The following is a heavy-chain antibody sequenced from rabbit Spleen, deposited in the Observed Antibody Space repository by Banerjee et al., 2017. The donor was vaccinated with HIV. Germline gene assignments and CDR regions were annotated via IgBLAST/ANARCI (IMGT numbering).Heavy chain of an antibody. CDR2: IDTGISGTT. J-gene: IGHJ4*01. Sequence: QSLEESGGGLVQPGESLTLSCTASGFTLSTYWMSWVRQAPGKGLEWIACIDTGISGTTYYASWAKGRFTISKTSSTTVTLQMTSLTAADTATYFCARTYSSYWYAFDLWGPGTLVTVS. CDR1: GFTLSTYW. CDR3: ARTYSSYWYAFDL. V-gene: IGHV1S40*01. D-gene: IGHD8-1*01.